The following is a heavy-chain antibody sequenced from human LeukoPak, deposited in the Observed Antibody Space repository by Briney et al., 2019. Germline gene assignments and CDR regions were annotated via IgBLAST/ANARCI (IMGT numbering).Heavy chain of an antibody. V-gene: IGHV3-21*01. CDR3: AKDISRYYDSSGPHGMGAFDI. Sequence: PGGSLRLSCAASGFTFSSYSMNWVRQAPGKGLEWVSSISSSSSYIYYADSVKGRFTISRDNAKNSLYLQMNSLRAEDTAVYYCAKDISRYYDSSGPHGMGAFDIWGQGTMVTVSS. J-gene: IGHJ3*02. CDR2: ISSSSSYI. D-gene: IGHD3-22*01. CDR1: GFTFSSYS.